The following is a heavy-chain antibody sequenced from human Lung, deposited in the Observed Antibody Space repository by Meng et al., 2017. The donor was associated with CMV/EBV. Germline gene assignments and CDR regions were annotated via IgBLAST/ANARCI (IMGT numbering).Heavy chain of an antibody. CDR3: ARTRIEVEPDGRKIKYYNYGMDV. CDR2: MNPNSGNT. D-gene: IGHD2-2*01. CDR1: GYTFTTYD. J-gene: IGHJ6*02. V-gene: IGHV1-8*01. Sequence: ASVKVSCKASGYTFTTYDINWVRQDTGQGLEWMGWMNPNSGNTGYAQKFQGRVTLTRVTSISTAYMELSGLTSDDTAVYYCARTRIEVEPDGRKIKYYNYGMDVWGQGTTVTVSS.